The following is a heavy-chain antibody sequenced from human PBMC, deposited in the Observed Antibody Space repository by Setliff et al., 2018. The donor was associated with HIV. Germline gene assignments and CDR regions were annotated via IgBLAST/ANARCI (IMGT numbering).Heavy chain of an antibody. V-gene: IGHV1-69*13. CDR3: ATSRWTLGTVWMYLFNY. J-gene: IGHJ4*02. CDR2: LVPVFHTP. D-gene: IGHD6-19*01. CDR1: GGTFSKTA. Sequence: PRASVKVSCKTSGGTFSKTAISWVRQAPGQGPEWMGGLVPVFHTPNYARQFQGRVTITADESTSTAYMELRSLRPEDSAVYYCATSRWTLGTVWMYLFNYWGQGTLVTVSS.